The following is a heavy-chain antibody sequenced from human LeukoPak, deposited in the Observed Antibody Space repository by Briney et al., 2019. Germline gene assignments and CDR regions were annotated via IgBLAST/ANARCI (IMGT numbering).Heavy chain of an antibody. CDR3: ARDWSNVVVVPATSRDAFDF. CDR2: ISGYNGDT. CDR1: GGTFINYA. V-gene: IGHV1-18*01. D-gene: IGHD2-21*02. Sequence: ASVKVSCKASGGTFINYAISWVGQAPGQGLEWMGWISGYNGDTNYAQKFQGRVTMTTDTSTSTAYMELRSLRSDDTAMYYCARDWSNVVVVPATSRDAFDFWGQGTMVTVSS. J-gene: IGHJ3*01.